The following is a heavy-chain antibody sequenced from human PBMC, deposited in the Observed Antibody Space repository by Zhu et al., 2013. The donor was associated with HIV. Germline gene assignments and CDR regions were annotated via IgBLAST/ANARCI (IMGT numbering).Heavy chain of an antibody. V-gene: IGHV1-69*06. J-gene: IGHJ6*02. CDR1: GGTFSSYA. D-gene: IGHD3-10*01. CDR3: ARGASVLLWFGELYSLQKGMGL. CDR2: IIPIFGTA. Sequence: QVQLVQSGAEVKKPGSSVKVSRKASGGTFSSYAISWVRQAPGQGLEWMGGIIPIFGTANYAQKFQGRVTMTRNTSISTAYMXLSSLRSEDTGLYYXARGASVLLWFGELYSLQKGMGLWGQGTTVT.